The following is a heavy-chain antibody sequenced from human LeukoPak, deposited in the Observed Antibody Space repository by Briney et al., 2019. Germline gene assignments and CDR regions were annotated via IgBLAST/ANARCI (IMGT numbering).Heavy chain of an antibody. D-gene: IGHD3-10*01. CDR1: GFTFSSYA. Sequence: GGSLRLSCAASGFTFSSYAMHWVRQAPGKGLEYVSAISSNGGSTYYANSVKGRFTISRDNSKNTLYLQMGSLRAEDMAVYYCARRFIGCYYYYMDVWGKGTTVTVSS. CDR3: ARRFIGCYYYYMDV. V-gene: IGHV3-64*01. J-gene: IGHJ6*03. CDR2: ISSNGGST.